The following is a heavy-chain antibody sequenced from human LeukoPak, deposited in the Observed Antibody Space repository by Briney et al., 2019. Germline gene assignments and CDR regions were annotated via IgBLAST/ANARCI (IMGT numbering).Heavy chain of an antibody. CDR2: ISYDGSNK. CDR3: AKDPPPESGYYFDY. Sequence: GGSLRLSCAASGFTFSSYGMHWVRQAPGKGLEWVAVISYDGSNKYYADSVKGRFTISRDNSKNTLYLQMNSLRAEDTAVYYCAKDPPPESGYYFDYWGQGTLVTVSS. D-gene: IGHD1-14*01. CDR1: GFTFSSYG. V-gene: IGHV3-30*18. J-gene: IGHJ4*02.